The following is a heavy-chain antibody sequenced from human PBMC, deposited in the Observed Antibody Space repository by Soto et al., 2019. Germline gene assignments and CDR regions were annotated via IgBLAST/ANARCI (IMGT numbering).Heavy chain of an antibody. J-gene: IGHJ4*02. CDR3: ARGGLNYYDSSGYYSGVLDY. D-gene: IGHD3-22*01. CDR2: INPSGGST. CDR1: GYTFTSYY. V-gene: IGHV1-46*01. Sequence: GASVKVSCKASGYTFTSYYMHWVRQAPGQGLEWMGIINPSGGSTSYAQKFQGRVTMTRDTSTSTVYMELSSLRSEDTAVYYCARGGLNYYDSSGYYSGVLDYWGRGTLVTVSS.